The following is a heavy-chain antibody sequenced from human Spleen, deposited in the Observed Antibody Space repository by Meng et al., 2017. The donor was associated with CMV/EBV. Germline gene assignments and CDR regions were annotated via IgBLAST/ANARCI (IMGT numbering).Heavy chain of an antibody. D-gene: IGHD2-2*01. CDR1: GGSISSGGYY. J-gene: IGHJ4*02. Sequence: SETLSLTCTVSGGSISSGGYYWSSIRQHPGKGLEWIRYICYSGSTYFNPSLKSRLTISVDTSKNQFSLKLSSVTAADTAVYYCARWTVVVPAAIHWGQGTLVTVSS. CDR2: ICYSGST. V-gene: IGHV4-31*03. CDR3: ARWTVVVPAAIH.